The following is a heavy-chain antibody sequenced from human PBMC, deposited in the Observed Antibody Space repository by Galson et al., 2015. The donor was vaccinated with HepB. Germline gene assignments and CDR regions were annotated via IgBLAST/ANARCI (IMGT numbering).Heavy chain of an antibody. CDR2: MNPNSGNT. J-gene: IGHJ3*02. Sequence: SVKVSCKASGGTFTSYDINWVRQATGQGLEWMGWMNPNSGNTGYAQKFQGRVTMTRNTSISTAYMELSSLRSEDTAVYYCARGWYARYGNAFDIWGQGTMVTVSS. V-gene: IGHV1-8*01. CDR1: GGTFTSYD. CDR3: ARGWYARYGNAFDI. D-gene: IGHD2-8*01.